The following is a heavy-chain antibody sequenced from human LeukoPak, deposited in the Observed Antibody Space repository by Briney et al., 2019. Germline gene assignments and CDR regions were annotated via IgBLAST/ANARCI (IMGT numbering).Heavy chain of an antibody. CDR1: GGSISSYY. CDR3: ARGVGITIFGVVDFDY. Sequence: SETLSLTCTVSGGSISSYYWSWIRQPPGKGLELIGYIYYSGSTNYNPSLKSRVTISVDTSKNQFSLKLSSVTAADTAVYYCARGVGITIFGVVDFDYWGQGTLVTVSS. J-gene: IGHJ4*02. V-gene: IGHV4-59*01. CDR2: IYYSGST. D-gene: IGHD3-3*01.